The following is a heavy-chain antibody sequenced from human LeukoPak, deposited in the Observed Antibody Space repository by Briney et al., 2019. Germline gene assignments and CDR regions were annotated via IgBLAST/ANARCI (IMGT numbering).Heavy chain of an antibody. CDR2: ISGSGGST. CDR1: GFTFSSYA. V-gene: IGHV3-23*01. D-gene: IGHD3-22*01. CDR3: AKDRYYYDSSGYLDY. J-gene: IGHJ4*02. Sequence: GGSLRLSCAASGFTFSSYAMSWVRQAPGKGLEWVSAISGSGGSTYYANSVKGRFTISRDNSKNTLYLQMNSLRAEDTAVYYCAKDRYYYDSSGYLDYWGQGTLVTVSS.